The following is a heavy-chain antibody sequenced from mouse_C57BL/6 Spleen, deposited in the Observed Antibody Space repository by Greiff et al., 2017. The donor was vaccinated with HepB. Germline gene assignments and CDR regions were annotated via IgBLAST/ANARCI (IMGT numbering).Heavy chain of an antibody. V-gene: IGHV10-1*01. Sequence: GGGLVQPKGSLKLSCAASGFSFNTYAMNWVRQAPGKGLEWVARIRSKSNNYATYYADSVKDRFTISRDDSESMLYLQMNNLKTEDTAMYYCVRQGGITTGDWYFDVWGTGTTVTVSS. CDR2: IRSKSNNYAT. J-gene: IGHJ1*03. CDR1: GFSFNTYA. D-gene: IGHD1-1*01. CDR3: VRQGGITTGDWYFDV.